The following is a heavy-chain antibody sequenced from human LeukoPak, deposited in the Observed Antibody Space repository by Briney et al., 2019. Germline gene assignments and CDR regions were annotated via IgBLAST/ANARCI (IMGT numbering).Heavy chain of an antibody. CDR3: ARAGGYRDYFDY. V-gene: IGHV3-21*01. D-gene: IGHD1-1*01. CDR2: NSSSSSYI. Sequence: GGSLRLSCAASGFTFSSYSMNWVRQAPGKGLEWVSSNSSSSSYIYYADSVKGRFTISRDNAKNSLYLQMNSLRAEDTAVYYCARAGGYRDYFDYWGQGTLVTVSS. J-gene: IGHJ4*02. CDR1: GFTFSSYS.